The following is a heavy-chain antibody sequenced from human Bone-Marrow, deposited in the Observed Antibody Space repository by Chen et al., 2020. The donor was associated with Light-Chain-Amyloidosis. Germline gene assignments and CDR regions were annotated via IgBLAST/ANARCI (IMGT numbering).Heavy chain of an antibody. D-gene: IGHD1-1*01. CDR1: GFTFGDYE. Sequence: EVLMLESGGDLVRPGGSLRLSCTASGFTFGDYEMNWVRQAPGKGPEWISYITSSGDTTHYADSVRGRFTISRDNAKNTLFLQLNSLRAEDTAVYYCAKGVEIRRGCYYGMDVWGQGTTVTVSS. CDR2: ITSSGDTT. CDR3: AKGVEIRRGCYYGMDV. V-gene: IGHV3-48*03. J-gene: IGHJ6*02.